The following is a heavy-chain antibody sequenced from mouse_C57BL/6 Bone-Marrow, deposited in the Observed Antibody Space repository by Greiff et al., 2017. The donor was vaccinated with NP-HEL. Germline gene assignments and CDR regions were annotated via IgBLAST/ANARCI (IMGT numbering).Heavy chain of an antibody. Sequence: QVTLKVSGPGILQPSQTLSLTCSFSGFSLSTFGMGVGWIRPPSGQGLEWLAHIWWDDDTYYNPALKSRLTISKDTSKNQVFLKIANVDTADTATYYCARDGYYSYWYFDVWGTGTTVTVSS. CDR3: ARDGYYSYWYFDV. V-gene: IGHV8-8*01. J-gene: IGHJ1*03. CDR1: GFSLSTFGMG. CDR2: IWWDDDT. D-gene: IGHD2-3*01.